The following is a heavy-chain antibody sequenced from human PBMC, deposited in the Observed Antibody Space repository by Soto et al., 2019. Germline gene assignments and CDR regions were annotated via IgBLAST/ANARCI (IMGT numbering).Heavy chain of an antibody. V-gene: IGHV4-59*01. CDR3: ASRAYYDSSGYLSSFDY. CDR1: GGSISSYY. J-gene: IGHJ4*02. D-gene: IGHD3-22*01. CDR2: VYYSGST. Sequence: PSETLSLTCTVSGGSISSYYWSWIRQPPGKGLEWIGYVYYSGSTNYNPSLKSRVTISVDTSKNQFSLKLSSVTAADTAVYYCASRAYYDSSGYLSSFDYWGQGTLVTVSS.